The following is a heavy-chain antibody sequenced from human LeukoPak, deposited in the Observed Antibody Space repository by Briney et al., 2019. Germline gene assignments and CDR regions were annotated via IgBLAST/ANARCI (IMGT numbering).Heavy chain of an antibody. CDR2: ISGSSKYI. J-gene: IGHJ4*02. Sequence: PGGSLRLSCAASGFTFSDYYMSWIRQAPGKGLEWVSYISGSSKYINYADSVKGRFIISRDNAKNSLYLQMNSLRAEDTAVYYCARGNRPPAYWGQGTLVTVSS. V-gene: IGHV3-11*06. CDR3: ARGNRPPAY. CDR1: GFTFSDYY.